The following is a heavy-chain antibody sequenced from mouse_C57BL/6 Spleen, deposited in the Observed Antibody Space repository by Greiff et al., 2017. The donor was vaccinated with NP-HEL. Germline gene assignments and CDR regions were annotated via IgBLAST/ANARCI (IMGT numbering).Heavy chain of an antibody. J-gene: IGHJ4*01. CDR3: ARSRGITTVSDSMDY. CDR2: IDPNSGGT. V-gene: IGHV1-72*01. CDR1: GYTFTSYW. D-gene: IGHD1-1*01. Sequence: QVQLQQPGAELVKPGASVKLSCKASGYTFTSYWMHWVKQRPGRGLGWIGRIDPNSGGTKYNEKFKSKATLTVDKPSSTAYMQLSSLTSEDSAVYYCARSRGITTVSDSMDYWGQGTSVTVSS.